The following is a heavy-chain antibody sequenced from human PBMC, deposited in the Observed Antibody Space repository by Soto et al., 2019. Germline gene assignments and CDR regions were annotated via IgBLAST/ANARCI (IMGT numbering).Heavy chain of an antibody. D-gene: IGHD6-13*01. CDR1: GFTFNNYG. CDR2: ISWNSGSI. Sequence: GGSLRLSCAASGFTFNNYGMHWVRQAPGKGLEWVSGISWNSGSIGYADSVKGRFTISRDNAKNSLYLQVNSLRAEDTALYYCAKDIGSSWYYTFDHWGQGTLVTVSS. CDR3: AKDIGSSWYYTFDH. V-gene: IGHV3-9*01. J-gene: IGHJ4*02.